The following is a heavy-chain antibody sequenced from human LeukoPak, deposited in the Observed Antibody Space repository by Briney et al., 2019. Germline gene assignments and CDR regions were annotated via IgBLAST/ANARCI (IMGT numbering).Heavy chain of an antibody. CDR1: GGTFSSYA. J-gene: IGHJ4*02. D-gene: IGHD6-19*01. CDR2: IIPIFGTA. Sequence: GSSVKVSCXASGGTFSSYAISWVRQAPGQGLGWMGGIIPIFGTANYAQKFQGRVTITTDESTSTAYMELSSLRSEDTAVYYCARDVAVAGFFDYWGQGTLVTVSS. CDR3: ARDVAVAGFFDY. V-gene: IGHV1-69*05.